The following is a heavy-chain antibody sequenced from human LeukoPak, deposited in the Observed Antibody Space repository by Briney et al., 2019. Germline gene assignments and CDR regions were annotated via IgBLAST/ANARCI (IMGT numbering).Heavy chain of an antibody. D-gene: IGHD3-16*01. J-gene: IGHJ4*02. Sequence: HTGGSLRLTCAASGFTFSSYAMSWVRQAPGKGLEWVSAISGSGGSTYYADSVKGRFTISRDNAKNSLFLQMNSLRVEDTAVYYCSGGSRFVDYWGQGTLVTVSS. CDR3: SGGSRFVDY. CDR1: GFTFSSYA. CDR2: ISGSGGST. V-gene: IGHV3-23*01.